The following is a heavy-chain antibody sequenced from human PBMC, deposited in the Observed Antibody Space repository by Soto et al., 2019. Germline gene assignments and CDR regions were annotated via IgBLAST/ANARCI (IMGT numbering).Heavy chain of an antibody. CDR1: GGSISSSSYY. Sequence: QLQLQESGPGLVKPSETLSLTCTVSGGSISSSSYYWGWIRQPPGKGLEWIGSIYYSGSTYYNPSLKSRVTISVDTSKNQFSLKLSSVTAADTAVYYCARRSGIAAAGTYFDYWGQGTLVTVSS. D-gene: IGHD6-13*01. J-gene: IGHJ4*02. V-gene: IGHV4-39*01. CDR3: ARRSGIAAAGTYFDY. CDR2: IYYSGST.